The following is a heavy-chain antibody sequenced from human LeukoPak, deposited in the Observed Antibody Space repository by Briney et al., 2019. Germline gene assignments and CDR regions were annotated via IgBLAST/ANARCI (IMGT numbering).Heavy chain of an antibody. D-gene: IGHD6-13*01. V-gene: IGHV5-51*01. CDR1: GYSFTSYW. CDR3: ARRDSSSWYGTYFDY. J-gene: IGHJ4*02. CDR2: IYPGDSDT. Sequence: GESLKISCKGSGYSFTSYWIGWVRQMPGKGLEWMGIIYPGDSDTRYSPSFQGQVTISADKSISTAYLQWSSLKASDTAMYYCARRDSSSWYGTYFDYWGQGTLVTVSS.